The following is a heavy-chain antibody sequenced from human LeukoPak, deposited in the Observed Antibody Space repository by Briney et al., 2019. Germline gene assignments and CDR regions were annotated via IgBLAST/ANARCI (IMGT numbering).Heavy chain of an antibody. CDR3: ARDKGTNWFDP. CDR2: IHYNGIT. J-gene: IGHJ5*02. V-gene: IGHV4-59*01. D-gene: IGHD1-7*01. Sequence: SETLSLTCTVSGGSINRDYWTWIRQPPGKGLGWIGYIHYNGITNYNPSLKSRVSISQDTSKNQFSLKVTSLTAADTGVYYCARDKGTNWFDPWGQGTLVTVSS. CDR1: GGSINRDY.